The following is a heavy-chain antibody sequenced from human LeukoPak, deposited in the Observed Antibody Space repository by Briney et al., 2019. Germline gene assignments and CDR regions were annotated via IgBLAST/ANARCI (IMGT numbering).Heavy chain of an antibody. CDR1: GGSFSGYY. CDR3: ARDSYNWNDVGSWSDY. D-gene: IGHD1-1*01. J-gene: IGHJ4*02. CDR2: ISSSSSYI. Sequence: PSETLSLTCAVYGGSFSGYYWSWIRQPPGKGLEWVSSISSSSSYIYYADSVKGRFTISRDNAKNSLYLQMNSLRAEDTAVYYCARDSYNWNDVGSWSDYWGQGTLVTVSS. V-gene: IGHV3-21*01.